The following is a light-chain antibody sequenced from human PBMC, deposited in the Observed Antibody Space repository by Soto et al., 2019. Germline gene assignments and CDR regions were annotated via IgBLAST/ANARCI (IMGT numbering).Light chain of an antibody. CDR3: HQYNSWT. CDR2: DAS. V-gene: IGKV1-5*01. Sequence: DIQMTQSPSTLSASVGDRVTITCRASQSISSCLAWYQQKPGKAPKLLIYDASSLESAVPSRFSSSGSGTQFTLTLSRLQHDDFATYTCHQYNSWTFGQGTKVDIK. CDR1: QSISSC. J-gene: IGKJ1*01.